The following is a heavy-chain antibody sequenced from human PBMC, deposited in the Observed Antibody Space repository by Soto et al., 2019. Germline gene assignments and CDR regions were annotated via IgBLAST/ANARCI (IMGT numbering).Heavy chain of an antibody. Sequence: GASVKVSCKASGGTFSSYAISWVRQAPGQGLEWMGGIIPIFGTANYAQKFQGRVTITADESTSTAYMELSSLRSEDTAVYYCERGPDKQLVSGAFDIWGQGTMVTVSS. J-gene: IGHJ3*02. CDR1: GGTFSSYA. D-gene: IGHD6-13*01. CDR3: ERGPDKQLVSGAFDI. CDR2: IIPIFGTA. V-gene: IGHV1-69*13.